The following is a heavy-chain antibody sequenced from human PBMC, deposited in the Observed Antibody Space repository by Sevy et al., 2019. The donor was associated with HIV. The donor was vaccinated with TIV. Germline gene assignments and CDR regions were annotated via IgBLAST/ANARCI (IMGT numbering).Heavy chain of an antibody. V-gene: IGHV3-43*01. CDR3: AKAASTTEAFDI. CDR1: GFTFDDYT. Sequence: GGSLRLSCAASGFTFDDYTMHWVRQAPGKGLEWVSLISWDGGSTYYADSVKGRFTISRDNSKNSLYLQMNSLRTVDTALYYCAKAASTTEAFDIWGQGTMVTVSS. J-gene: IGHJ3*02. D-gene: IGHD4-17*01. CDR2: ISWDGGST.